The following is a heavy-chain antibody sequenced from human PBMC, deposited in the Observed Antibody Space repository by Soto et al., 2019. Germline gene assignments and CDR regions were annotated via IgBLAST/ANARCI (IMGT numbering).Heavy chain of an antibody. CDR3: ARGMTTVTTLDY. V-gene: IGHV4-30-2*01. D-gene: IGHD4-4*01. CDR1: GGSISSGGYS. Sequence: SATLPLTCAVSGGSISSGGYSWSWIRQPPGKGLEWIGYIYHSGSTYYNPSLKSRVTISVDRSKNQFSLKLSSVTAADTAVYYCARGMTTVTTLDYWGQGTLVTVSS. CDR2: IYHSGST. J-gene: IGHJ4*02.